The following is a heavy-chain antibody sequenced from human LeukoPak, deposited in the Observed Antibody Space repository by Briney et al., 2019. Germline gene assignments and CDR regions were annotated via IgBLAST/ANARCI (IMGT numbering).Heavy chain of an antibody. CDR1: GFTVSSNY. V-gene: IGHV3-53*01. J-gene: IGHJ4*02. D-gene: IGHD3-10*01. Sequence: GGSLRLSCAASGFTVSSNYMSWVRQAPGKGLKWVSVIYSGGSTYYADSVKGRFTISRDNSKNTLYLQMNSLRAEDTAVYYCARPTYGSGSYYIDYWGQGTLVTVSS. CDR2: IYSGGST. CDR3: ARPTYGSGSYYIDY.